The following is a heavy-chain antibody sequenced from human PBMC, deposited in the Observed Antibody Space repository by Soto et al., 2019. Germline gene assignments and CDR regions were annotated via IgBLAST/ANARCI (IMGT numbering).Heavy chain of an antibody. J-gene: IGHJ5*02. Sequence: QVQLQESGPGLVKPSETLSLTCTVSGGSISSYYWSWIRQPPGKGLEWIGYIYYSGSTNYNPSLKSRVPISVDTSKNQFSLKLSSVTAADTAVYYCARDRYDILTGYGFDPWGQGTLVTVSS. CDR1: GGSISSYY. CDR3: ARDRYDILTGYGFDP. D-gene: IGHD3-9*01. V-gene: IGHV4-59*01. CDR2: IYYSGST.